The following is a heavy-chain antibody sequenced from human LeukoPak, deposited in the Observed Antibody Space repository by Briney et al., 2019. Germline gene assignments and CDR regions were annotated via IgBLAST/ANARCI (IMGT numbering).Heavy chain of an antibody. CDR1: GFTFSSYS. V-gene: IGHV3-48*04. J-gene: IGHJ6*02. Sequence: GGSLRLSCAASGFTFSSYSMNWVRRAPGKGLEWASYISSSSSTIYYADSVKGRFTISRDNAKNSLYLQMNSLRAEDTAVYYCARGRTLGGMDVWGQGTTVTVSS. CDR2: ISSSSSTI. D-gene: IGHD1-14*01. CDR3: ARGRTLGGMDV.